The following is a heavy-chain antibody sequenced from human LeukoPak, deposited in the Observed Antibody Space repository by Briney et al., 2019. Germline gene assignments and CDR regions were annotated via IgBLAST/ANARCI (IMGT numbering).Heavy chain of an antibody. Sequence: GASVKVSCKASGYTFTSYDINWVRQATGQGLEWMGWMNPNSGNTGYAQKFQGRVTITRNTSISTAYMELSSLRSEDTAVYYRARRASIAARPGNWFDPWGQGTLVTVSS. J-gene: IGHJ5*02. CDR1: GYTFTSYD. CDR3: ARRASIAARPGNWFDP. D-gene: IGHD6-6*01. V-gene: IGHV1-8*03. CDR2: MNPNSGNT.